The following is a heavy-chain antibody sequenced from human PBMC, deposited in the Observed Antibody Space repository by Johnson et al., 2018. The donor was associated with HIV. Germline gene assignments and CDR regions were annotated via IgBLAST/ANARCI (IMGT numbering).Heavy chain of an antibody. CDR3: ARGWGRSSGTFDAFDI. V-gene: IGHV3-30-3*01. CDR2: ISYDGSNK. J-gene: IGHJ3*02. D-gene: IGHD6-19*01. CDR1: GFTFSSYA. Sequence: QVQLVESVGGVVQPGRSLRLSCAASGFTFSSYAMHWVRQAPGKGLEWVAVISYDGSNKYYADSVKGRFTISRDNSKNTLYLQMNSLRAEDTAVYYCARGWGRSSGTFDAFDIWGQGTMVTVSS.